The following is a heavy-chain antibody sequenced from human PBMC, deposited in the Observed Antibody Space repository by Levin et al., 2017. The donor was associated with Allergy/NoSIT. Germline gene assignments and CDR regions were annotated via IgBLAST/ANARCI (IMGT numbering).Heavy chain of an antibody. CDR2: IYSGGST. D-gene: IGHD4-17*01. Sequence: GESLKISCAASGFTVSSNYMSWVRQAPGKGLEWVSVIYSGGSTYYADSVKGRFTISRDNSKNTLYLQMNSLRAEDTAVYYCARGHYGPYYFDYWGQGTLVTVSS. V-gene: IGHV3-53*01. CDR1: GFTVSSNY. J-gene: IGHJ4*02. CDR3: ARGHYGPYYFDY.